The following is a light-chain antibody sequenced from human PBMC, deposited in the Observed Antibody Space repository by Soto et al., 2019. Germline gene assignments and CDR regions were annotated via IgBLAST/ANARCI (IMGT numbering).Light chain of an antibody. J-gene: IGKJ1*01. CDR1: HSVSSDY. V-gene: IGKV3-20*01. CDR3: KQWT. Sequence: EIVLTQSPDTLSLSPGERATLSCRASHSVSSDYLAWYQQKPGQPPRLLIYGASTRATGIPDRFSGSGSGPDCTLTISRLEPEDSAVYYCKQWTLGQGTKVEI. CDR2: GAS.